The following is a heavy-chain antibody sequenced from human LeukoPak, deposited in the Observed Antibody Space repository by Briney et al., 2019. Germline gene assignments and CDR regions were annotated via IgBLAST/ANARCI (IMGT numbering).Heavy chain of an antibody. Sequence: GGSLRLSCAASGFTFSSYEMNWVRQAPGKGLEWVSYITSRGSTIYYADSVKGRFTISRDNAKNSLYLQMNSLRAEDTAVYCCAKDRRIQLWLGFDYWGQGTLVTVSS. V-gene: IGHV3-48*03. CDR3: AKDRRIQLWLGFDY. J-gene: IGHJ4*02. CDR2: ITSRGSTI. CDR1: GFTFSSYE. D-gene: IGHD5-18*01.